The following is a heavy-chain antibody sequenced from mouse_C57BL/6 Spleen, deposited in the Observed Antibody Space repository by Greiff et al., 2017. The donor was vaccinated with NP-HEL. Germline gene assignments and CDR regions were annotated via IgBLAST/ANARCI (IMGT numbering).Heavy chain of an antibody. CDR2: IDPSDSYT. CDR1: GYTFTSYW. CDR3: ARLGTTDAMDY. D-gene: IGHD1-1*01. J-gene: IGHJ4*01. V-gene: IGHV1-50*01. Sequence: QVQLQQSGAELVKPGASVKLSCKASGYTFTSYWMQWVKQRPGQGLEWIGEIDPSDSYTNYNQKFKGKATLTVDTSSSTAYMQLSSLTSEDSAVYYCARLGTTDAMDYWGQGTSVTVSS.